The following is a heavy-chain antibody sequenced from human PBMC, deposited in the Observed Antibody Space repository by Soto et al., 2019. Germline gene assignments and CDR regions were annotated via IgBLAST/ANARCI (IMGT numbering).Heavy chain of an antibody. CDR3: ARENAVSGDWFDP. V-gene: IGHV4-59*01. CDR2: IYYSGST. J-gene: IGHJ5*02. Sequence: QVQLQESGPGLVKPSETLSLTCTVSGGSISRYYWSWIRQPPGKGLEWIGYIYYSGSTNYNPSLTSRVTISVDTSKNQFSLKLSSVTAADRAVYYCARENAVSGDWFDPWGQGTLVTVSS. CDR1: GGSISRYY. D-gene: IGHD2-8*01.